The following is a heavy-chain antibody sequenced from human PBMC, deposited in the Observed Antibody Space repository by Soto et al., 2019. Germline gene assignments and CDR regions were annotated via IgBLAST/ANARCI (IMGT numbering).Heavy chain of an antibody. CDR2: IYHSGST. CDR3: ARGPDYDSSGYYFLAPTWFDP. V-gene: IGHV4-30-2*01. J-gene: IGHJ5*02. Sequence: SETLSLTCAVSGGSVSSGGYSWSWIRQPPGKGLEWIGYIYHSGSTYYNPSPKSRVTISVDRSKNQFSLKLSSVTAADTAVYYCARGPDYDSSGYYFLAPTWFDPWGQGTLVTVSS. D-gene: IGHD3-22*01. CDR1: GGSVSSGGYS.